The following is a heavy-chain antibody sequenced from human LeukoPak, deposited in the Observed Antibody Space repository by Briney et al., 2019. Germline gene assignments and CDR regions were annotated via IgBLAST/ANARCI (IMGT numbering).Heavy chain of an antibody. CDR3: VKERRRGYVYGHFDS. D-gene: IGHD2-15*01. J-gene: IGHJ4*02. CDR2: ISLDDSST. CDR1: GFSFDYYT. V-gene: IGHV3-43*01. Sequence: GSLRLSCAASGFSFDYYTLHWVRQVLGKGLEWVSLISLDDSSTYYADSVKGRFTISRDNSKNSLYLQMNSLRTEDTALYYCVKERRRGYVYGHFDSWGQGTLVTVSA.